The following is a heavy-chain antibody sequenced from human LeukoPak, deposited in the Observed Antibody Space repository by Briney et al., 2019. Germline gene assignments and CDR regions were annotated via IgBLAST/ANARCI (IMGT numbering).Heavy chain of an antibody. V-gene: IGHV4-4*02. CDR1: GGSISSSNW. CDR3: ARGRNPTLGPWFDP. Sequence: SETLSLTCAVSGGSISSSNWWSWVRQPPGKGLEWIGEIYHSGSTNYNPSLKSRVTISVDKSKNQFSLKLSSVTAADTAVYYCARGRNPTLGPWFDPWGQGTLVTVSS. CDR2: IYHSGST. J-gene: IGHJ5*02. D-gene: IGHD3-16*01.